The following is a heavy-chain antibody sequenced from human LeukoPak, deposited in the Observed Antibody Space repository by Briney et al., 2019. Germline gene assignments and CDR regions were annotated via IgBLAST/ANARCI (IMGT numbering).Heavy chain of an antibody. CDR1: GGSISSYC. V-gene: IGHV4-4*07. Sequence: SETLSLTCTVSGGSISSYCWSWSRQPAGKGLEWIGRIYTSGSTNYNPSLKSRVTISADKSTNQFSLKLSSVTAADTAVYYCVRDRFGDWNYFDYWGQGTLVTVSS. D-gene: IGHD2-21*01. CDR3: VRDRFGDWNYFDY. J-gene: IGHJ4*02. CDR2: IYTSGST.